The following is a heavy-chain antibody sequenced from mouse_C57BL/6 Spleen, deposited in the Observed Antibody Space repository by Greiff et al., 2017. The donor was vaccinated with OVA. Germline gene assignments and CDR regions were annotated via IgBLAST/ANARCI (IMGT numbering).Heavy chain of an antibody. CDR2: IDPSDSYT. CDR1: GYTFTSYW. J-gene: IGHJ2*01. CDR3: ASGNNYYDY. Sequence: VQLQQPGAELVMPGASVKLSCKASGYTFTSYWMHWVKQRPGQGLEWIGEIDPSDSYTNYNQKFKGKATLTVDKSSSTASMQLSSLTSEDSAVYYYASGNNYYDYWGQGTTLTVSS. V-gene: IGHV1-69*01.